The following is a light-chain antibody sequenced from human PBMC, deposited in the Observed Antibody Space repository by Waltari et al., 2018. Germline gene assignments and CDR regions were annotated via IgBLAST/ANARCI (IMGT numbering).Light chain of an antibody. CDR3: LQYNGEPRT. CDR2: KAS. J-gene: IGKJ1*01. V-gene: IGKV1-5*03. Sequence: DIQMTQSPSPLSASVGDRVTITCRASQNINTWLAWHQQKPGKAPKLLIYKASSLESGVPSRFSGSGSGTEFTLIISSLQPDDFATYYCLQYNGEPRTFGQGTKVEVK. CDR1: QNINTW.